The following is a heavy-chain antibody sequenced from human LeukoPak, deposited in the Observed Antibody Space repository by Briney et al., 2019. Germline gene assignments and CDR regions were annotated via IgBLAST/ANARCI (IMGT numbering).Heavy chain of an antibody. J-gene: IGHJ4*02. D-gene: IGHD3-3*01. Sequence: GASVKVSCKASGYTFTSYYMHWVRQAPGQGLEWMGIINPSGGSTSYAQKFQGRVTMTRDMSTSTVYMELSSLRSEDTAVYYCAREGVYDFWSGYWNNYYFDYWGQGTLVTVSS. CDR2: INPSGGST. V-gene: IGHV1-46*01. CDR1: GYTFTSYY. CDR3: AREGVYDFWSGYWNNYYFDY.